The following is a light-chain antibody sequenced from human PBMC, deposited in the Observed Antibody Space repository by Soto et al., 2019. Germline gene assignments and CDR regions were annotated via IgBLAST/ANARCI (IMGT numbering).Light chain of an antibody. Sequence: DIQMTQSPSTLSASVGDRVTITCRASQSVGTWLAWYQQKPGKAPKLLIYDDSSLESGVPSRFSGSGSGTEFTLTNSSLQPDDFATYYFQQHDRSSAKTFGQATKVEIK. CDR2: DDS. CDR1: QSVGTW. J-gene: IGKJ1*01. CDR3: QQHDRSSAKT. V-gene: IGKV1-5*01.